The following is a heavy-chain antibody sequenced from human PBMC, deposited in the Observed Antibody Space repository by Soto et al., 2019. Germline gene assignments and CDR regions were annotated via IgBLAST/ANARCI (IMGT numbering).Heavy chain of an antibody. D-gene: IGHD3-22*01. V-gene: IGHV1-2*02. J-gene: IGHJ6*02. CDR2: INPNSGGT. Sequence: ASVKVSCKASGYTFTGYYMHWVRQAPGQGLEWMGWINPNSGGTNYAQKFQGRVTMTRDTSISTAYMELSRLRSDDTAVYYCARGPDYYDSSGYLDYYYYYGMDVWGQGTTVTVSS. CDR3: ARGPDYYDSSGYLDYYYYYGMDV. CDR1: GYTFTGYY.